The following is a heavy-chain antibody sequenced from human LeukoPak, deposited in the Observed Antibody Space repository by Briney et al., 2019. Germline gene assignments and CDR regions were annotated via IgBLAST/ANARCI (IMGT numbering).Heavy chain of an antibody. CDR2: IKQDGSEK. CDR3: ARRATTERGHSYGLDH. V-gene: IGHV3-7*01. Sequence: GGSLRLSCAASGFTFSSYWMSWVRQAPGKGLEWVANIKQDGSEKYYVDSVKGRFTISRDNAKNSLHLHMTSLRAEDTAVYYCARRATTERGHSYGLDHWGQGTLVTVSS. J-gene: IGHJ4*02. CDR1: GFTFSSYW. D-gene: IGHD5-18*01.